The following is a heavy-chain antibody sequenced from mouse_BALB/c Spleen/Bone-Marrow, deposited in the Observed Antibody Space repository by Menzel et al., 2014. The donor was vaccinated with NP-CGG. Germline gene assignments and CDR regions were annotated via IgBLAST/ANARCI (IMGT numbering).Heavy chain of an antibody. CDR1: GFTFSNYG. D-gene: IGHD1-3*01. V-gene: IGHV5-6*01. CDR2: ISSGGSYT. J-gene: IGHJ4*01. CDR3: ARLTPDYAMDY. Sequence: EVHLVESGGDLVKPGGSLKLSCAASGFTFSNYGMSWVRQTPDKRLEWVVTISSGGSYTYFPDSVKGRFTISRDNAKNTLYLQMNSLKSEDAAMYYCARLTPDYAMDYWGQGTSVTVSS.